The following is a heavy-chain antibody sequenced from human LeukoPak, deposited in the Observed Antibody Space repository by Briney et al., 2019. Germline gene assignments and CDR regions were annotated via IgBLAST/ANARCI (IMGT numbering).Heavy chain of an antibody. D-gene: IGHD3-3*01. Sequence: GGSLRLSCVASGFTFGKYWKSWVRQAPGKGLEWVANIKLDGSEKNYVDSVKGRFTISRDNTKNSLYLQMNSLRVEDTAVFYCARDQYDTWSRRGNFDSWGQGTLVTVSS. V-gene: IGHV3-7*03. CDR1: GFTFGKYW. CDR2: IKLDGSEK. J-gene: IGHJ4*02. CDR3: ARDQYDTWSRRGNFDS.